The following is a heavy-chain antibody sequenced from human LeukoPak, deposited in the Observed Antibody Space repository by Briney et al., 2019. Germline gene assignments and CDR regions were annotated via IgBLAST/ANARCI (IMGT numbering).Heavy chain of an antibody. V-gene: IGHV3-11*01. CDR1: GFTFSDYY. Sequence: GGSLRLSCAASGFTFSDYYMSWIRQAPGKGLEWVSYISSSGSTIYYADSVKGRFTISRDNAKNSLYLQMNSLRAEDAAVYYCARGSGYDTADDAFDIWGQGTMVTVSS. CDR3: ARGSGYDTADDAFDI. CDR2: ISSSGSTI. D-gene: IGHD5-12*01. J-gene: IGHJ3*02.